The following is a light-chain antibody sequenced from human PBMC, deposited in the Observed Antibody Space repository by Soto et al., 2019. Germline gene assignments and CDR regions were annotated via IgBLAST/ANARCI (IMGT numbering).Light chain of an antibody. V-gene: IGKV1-5*01. Sequence: DIQMTQSPSTLSASVGDRVTITCRASQSISSWLAWYQQKPGKAPKLLIYDASSLESGVPSRFSGSGSGTEFTLTISSLQPDDFATYYCQQYNSYSLTFGGGTXVDIK. J-gene: IGKJ4*01. CDR3: QQYNSYSLT. CDR2: DAS. CDR1: QSISSW.